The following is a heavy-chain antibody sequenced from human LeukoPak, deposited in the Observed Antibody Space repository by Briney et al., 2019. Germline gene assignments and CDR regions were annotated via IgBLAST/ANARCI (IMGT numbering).Heavy chain of an antibody. V-gene: IGHV4-34*01. J-gene: IGHJ4*02. CDR2: INHSGST. Sequence: SETLSLTCAVYGGSFSGYYWSWIRQPPGKGLEWIGEINHSGSTNYNPSLQSRVTISVDTSKNQFSLKLSSVTAADTAVYYCATSPPDYWGQGTLVTVSS. CDR3: ATSPPDY. CDR1: GGSFSGYY.